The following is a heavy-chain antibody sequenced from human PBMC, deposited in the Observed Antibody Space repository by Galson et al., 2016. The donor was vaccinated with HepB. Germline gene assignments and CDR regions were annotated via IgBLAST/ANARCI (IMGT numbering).Heavy chain of an antibody. CDR2: ISGSGDET. Sequence: SLRLSCAASGLTFSSYAMSWVRQAPGKGLEWVSAISGSGDETNYADSVKGRFTFSRDNSKNTLYLQMTSLRAEDTAVYYCASGIAVTTSNSFWYFDLWGRGTLVTVSS. CDR3: ASGIAVTTSNSFWYFDL. CDR1: GLTFSSYA. D-gene: IGHD3-10*01. V-gene: IGHV3-23*01. J-gene: IGHJ2*01.